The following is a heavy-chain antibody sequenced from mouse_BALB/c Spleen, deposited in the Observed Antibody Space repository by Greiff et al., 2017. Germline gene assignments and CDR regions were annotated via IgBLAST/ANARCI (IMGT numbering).Heavy chain of an antibody. D-gene: IGHD4-1*01. J-gene: IGHJ2*01. Sequence: VQLQQSGPELVKPGASVKISCKASGYAFSSSWMNWVKQRPGQGLEWIGRIYPGDGDTNYNGKFKGKATLTADKSSSTAYMQLSSLTSVDSAVYFCAREAETGDYWGQGTTLTVSS. V-gene: IGHV1-82*01. CDR3: AREAETGDY. CDR1: GYAFSSSW. CDR2: IYPGDGDT.